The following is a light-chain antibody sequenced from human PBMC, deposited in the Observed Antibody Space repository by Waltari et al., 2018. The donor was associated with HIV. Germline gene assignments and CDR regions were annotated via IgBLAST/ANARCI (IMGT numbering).Light chain of an antibody. CDR1: RTVLYHSDNKNY. CDR3: QQYFSLPPT. CDR2: WGS. Sequence: DIVMTQSPDSLAVSLGETVSINCKSSRTVLYHSDNKNYLAWYQHKPGQAPRVLISWGSTRAVMVPSSIPALGVPERFSGSGSGTNFSLTISGLQEDDVAIYYCQQYFSLPPTFGGGTRVERK. V-gene: IGKV4-1*01. J-gene: IGKJ4*01.